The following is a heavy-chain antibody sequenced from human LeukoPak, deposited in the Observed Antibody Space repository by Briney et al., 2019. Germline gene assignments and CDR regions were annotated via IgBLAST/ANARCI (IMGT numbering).Heavy chain of an antibody. CDR3: AKHRTYYDFWSGYYMAY. CDR1: GFTFSSYA. Sequence: GGSLRLSCAASGFTFSSYAMSWVRQAPGKGLEWVSAISGSGGSTYYADSVKGRFTISRDNSKNTLYLQMNSLRAEDTAVYYCAKHRTYYDFWSGYYMAYWGQGTLVTVSS. V-gene: IGHV3-23*01. CDR2: ISGSGGST. D-gene: IGHD3-3*01. J-gene: IGHJ4*02.